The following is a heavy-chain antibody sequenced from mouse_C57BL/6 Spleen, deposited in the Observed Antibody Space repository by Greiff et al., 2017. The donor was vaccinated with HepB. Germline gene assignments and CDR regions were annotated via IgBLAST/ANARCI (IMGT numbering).Heavy chain of an antibody. Sequence: VKLMESGPGLVAPSKSLSITCTVSGFSFTSYGVDWVRQPPGKGLEWLGVIWGGGSTNYNSALMSRLSISKDNSKSQVFLKMNSLQTDDTAMYYCAKHDYDGYHAMDYWGQGTSVTVSS. D-gene: IGHD2-3*01. CDR3: AKHDYDGYHAMDY. J-gene: IGHJ4*01. V-gene: IGHV2-9*01. CDR2: IWGGGST. CDR1: GFSFTSYG.